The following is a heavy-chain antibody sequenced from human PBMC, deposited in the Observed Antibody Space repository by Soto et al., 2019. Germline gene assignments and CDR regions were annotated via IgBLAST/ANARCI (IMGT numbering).Heavy chain of an antibody. Sequence: GGSLRLSCAASGFTFSYYNMNWVRQAPGKGLEWVSYISTSSSTIYYADSVKGRFTISRDNAKNSLYLQMNSLRDEDTAVYYCARDRAVAGFDAFDIWGQGTMVTVSS. V-gene: IGHV3-48*02. D-gene: IGHD6-19*01. CDR2: ISTSSSTI. CDR3: ARDRAVAGFDAFDI. CDR1: GFTFSYYN. J-gene: IGHJ3*02.